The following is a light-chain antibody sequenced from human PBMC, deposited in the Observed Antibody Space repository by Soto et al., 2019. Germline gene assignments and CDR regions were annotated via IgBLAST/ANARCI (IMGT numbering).Light chain of an antibody. CDR1: SSDVGGYNY. CDR3: GSYTSSSTVV. CDR2: DVN. Sequence: QSALTQSASVSGSPGQSITISCTGTSSDVGGYNYVSWYQQHPGKAPKLMIYDVNNRPSGVSDRFSGSKSGNTASLTISGLQTEDEADYYCGSYTSSSTVVFGGGTKVTVL. V-gene: IGLV2-14*01. J-gene: IGLJ2*01.